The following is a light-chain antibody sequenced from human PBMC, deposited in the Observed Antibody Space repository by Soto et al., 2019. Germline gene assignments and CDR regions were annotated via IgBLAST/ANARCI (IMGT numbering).Light chain of an antibody. CDR2: EVS. V-gene: IGLV2-14*01. CDR1: SSDVGGHNY. Sequence: QSVLTQPASVSGSPGQSITISCTGSSSDVGGHNYVSWYQQHPGRGPKVVIYEVSNRPSGVSSRFSGSKSDNTASLTISGLQAEDEADYYCSSYTSSSTWVFGGGTKLTVL. CDR3: SSYTSSSTWV. J-gene: IGLJ3*02.